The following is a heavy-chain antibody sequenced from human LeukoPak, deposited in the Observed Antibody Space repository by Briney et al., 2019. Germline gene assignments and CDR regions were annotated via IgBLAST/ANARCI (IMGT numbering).Heavy chain of an antibody. Sequence: PGGSLRLSCAASGFTFSSYTMNWVRQAPGKGLEWVSSISSSSTYIYYADSVKGRFTISRDNAKNSLYLQMNSLRAEDTAVYYCARAYSYGYGGDYWGQGTLVTVSS. CDR1: GFTFSSYT. CDR2: ISSSSTYI. J-gene: IGHJ4*02. V-gene: IGHV3-21*01. CDR3: ARAYSYGYGGDY. D-gene: IGHD5-18*01.